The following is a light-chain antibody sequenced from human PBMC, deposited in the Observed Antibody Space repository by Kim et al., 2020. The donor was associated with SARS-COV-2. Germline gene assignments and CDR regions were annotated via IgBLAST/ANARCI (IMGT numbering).Light chain of an antibody. CDR1: SLRSYY. CDR3: KSRDSSGKVV. CDR2: GKN. Sequence: SSELTQDPAVSVALGQTVRITCQGDSLRSYYASWYQQKPGQAPVLVIYGKNNRPSGIPDRFSCSSSGNTASLTITGAQAEDEADYYCKSRDSSGKVVFGGGTKLTVL. J-gene: IGLJ2*01. V-gene: IGLV3-19*01.